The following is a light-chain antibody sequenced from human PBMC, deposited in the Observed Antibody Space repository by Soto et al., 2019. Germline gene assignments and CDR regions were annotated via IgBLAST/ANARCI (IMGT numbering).Light chain of an antibody. CDR3: QQYGSSPTT. V-gene: IGKV3-20*01. CDR2: GAS. J-gene: IGKJ1*01. Sequence: IVLTQSPCTLSLSPGERATLSCRASQSVSSSYLAWYQQKPGQAPRLLIYGASSRATGIPDRFSGSGSGTDFTLTISRLEPEDFAVYYCQQYGSSPTTFGQGTKVDTK. CDR1: QSVSSSY.